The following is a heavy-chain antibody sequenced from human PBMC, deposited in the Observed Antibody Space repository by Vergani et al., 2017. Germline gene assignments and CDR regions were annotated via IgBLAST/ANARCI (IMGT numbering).Heavy chain of an antibody. V-gene: IGHV4-34*01. J-gene: IGHJ2*01. CDR3: ARGRIQLWLRDARYFHL. CDR1: GGSFSGYY. CDR2: INHSGST. D-gene: IGHD5-18*01. Sequence: QVQLQQWGAGLLKPSETLSLTCAVYGGSFSGYYWSWIRQPPGKGLEWIGEINHSGSTNYNPSLKSRVTISVDTSKNQFSLKLSSVTAADTAVYYCARGRIQLWLRDARYFHLWGRGTLVTVSS.